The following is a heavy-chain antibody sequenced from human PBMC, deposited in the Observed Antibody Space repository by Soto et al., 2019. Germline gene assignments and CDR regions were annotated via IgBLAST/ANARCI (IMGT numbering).Heavy chain of an antibody. CDR3: AKRDSSGYYPYYYGMDV. CDR2: ISGSGGST. J-gene: IGHJ6*02. Sequence: WGSLRLSCAASGFTFSSYARSWVRQAPGKGLEWVSAISGSGGSTYYADSVKGRFTISRDNSKNTLYLQMKSLRAEDTAVYYCAKRDSSGYYPYYYGMDVWGQGTTVTVSS. D-gene: IGHD3-22*01. V-gene: IGHV3-23*01. CDR1: GFTFSSYA.